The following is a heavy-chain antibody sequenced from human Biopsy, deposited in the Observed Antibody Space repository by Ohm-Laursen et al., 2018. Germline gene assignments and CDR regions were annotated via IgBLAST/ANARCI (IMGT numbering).Heavy chain of an antibody. Sequence: TLSLTCTVSGGSISSYYWSWIRQPPGKGLEWIGYISYTGSTNYNPSLKSRVTISVDTSMNHISLRLTFVTAADTAVYYCARHAPSYSGSYWRYFDLWGRGTLVTVSS. CDR1: GGSISSYY. J-gene: IGHJ2*01. V-gene: IGHV4-59*08. CDR3: ARHAPSYSGSYWRYFDL. CDR2: ISYTGST. D-gene: IGHD1-26*01.